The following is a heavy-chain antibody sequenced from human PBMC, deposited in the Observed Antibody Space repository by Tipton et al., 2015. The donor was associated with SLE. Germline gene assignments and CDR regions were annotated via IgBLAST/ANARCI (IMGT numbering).Heavy chain of an antibody. Sequence: TLSLTCTVSGASISTYFWSWIRQPPGKGLEWIGYIYYSGSTNYNPSLKSRVAMSLDTLKNQFSLTLSSVTAADSAIYYCARLGRDFDYWGQGALVTVSS. CDR3: ARLGRDFDY. CDR1: GASISTYF. D-gene: IGHD7-27*01. V-gene: IGHV4-59*08. J-gene: IGHJ4*02. CDR2: IYYSGST.